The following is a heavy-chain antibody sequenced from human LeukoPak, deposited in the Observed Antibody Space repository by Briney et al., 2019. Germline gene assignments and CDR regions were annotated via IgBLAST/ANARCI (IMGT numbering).Heavy chain of an antibody. CDR3: ARDLAGYDIGRLVY. V-gene: IGHV3-21*01. Sequence: PGGSLRLSCAASGFTFSDCTMNWVRQAPGKGLEWVSAISSSSSHIYYADSVKGRFTISRDNAKNSLYLQMNSLRVEDTAVYYCARDLAGYDIGRLVYWGQGTLVTVSS. D-gene: IGHD5-12*01. CDR2: ISSSSSHI. J-gene: IGHJ4*02. CDR1: GFTFSDCT.